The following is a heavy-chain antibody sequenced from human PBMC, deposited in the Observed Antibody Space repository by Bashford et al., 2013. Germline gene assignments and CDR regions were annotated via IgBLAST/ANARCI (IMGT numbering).Heavy chain of an antibody. Sequence: SVKVSCKASGGTFSSYAISWVRQAPGQGLEWMGGIIPIFGTANYAQKFQGRVTMATDASTSTAYMELRSLRPDDTGVYYCARAHSSGIDYWGQGTLVTVSS. CDR1: GGTFSSYA. J-gene: IGHJ4*02. D-gene: IGHD6-19*01. V-gene: IGHV1-69*05. CDR2: IIPIFGTA. CDR3: ARAHSSGIDY.